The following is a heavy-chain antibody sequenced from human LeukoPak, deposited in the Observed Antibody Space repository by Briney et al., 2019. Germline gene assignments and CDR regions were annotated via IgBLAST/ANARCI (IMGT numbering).Heavy chain of an antibody. J-gene: IGHJ4*02. CDR3: ARERPRNGGLFDY. D-gene: IGHD3-16*01. CDR1: DGSISSSSYY. CDR2: IYYSGST. Sequence: PSETLSLTCTVSDGSISSSSYYWGWIRQPPGKGLEWIGSIYYSGSTYYNPSLKRRVTTSVDTSKNQFSLKLSSVTAADTAVYYCARERPRNGGLFDYWGQGTLVTVSS. V-gene: IGHV4-39*02.